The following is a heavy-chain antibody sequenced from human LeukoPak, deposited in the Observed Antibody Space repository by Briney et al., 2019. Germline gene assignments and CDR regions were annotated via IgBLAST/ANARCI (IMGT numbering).Heavy chain of an antibody. CDR2: ISYDGSNK. D-gene: IGHD2/OR15-2a*01. V-gene: IGHV3-30*04. Sequence: PGGSLRLSCAASRFTFNSYTMHWVRQAPGKGLEWVALISYDGSNKYYADSVKGRFTISRDNSKNTLYLQMNSLRAEDTAVYYCWRGGGPFGNSGFFSVFFDYWGQGTLVTVSS. CDR1: RFTFNSYT. CDR3: WRGGGPFGNSGFFSVFFDY. J-gene: IGHJ4*02.